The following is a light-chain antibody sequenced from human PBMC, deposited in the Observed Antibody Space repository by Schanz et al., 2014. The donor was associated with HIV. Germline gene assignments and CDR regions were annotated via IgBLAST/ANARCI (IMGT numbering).Light chain of an antibody. CDR1: SSNIGSNT. J-gene: IGLJ2*01. V-gene: IGLV1-44*01. CDR2: SDN. CDR3: ATWDDSLNGVV. Sequence: QSVVTQPPSASGPPGQRVTISCSGSSSNIGSNTFNWYQHLPGSAPQLLIYSDNQRPSRVPDRFFGSKSGTSASLAISGLRSDDEAHYYCATWDDSLNGVVFGGGTKLTVL.